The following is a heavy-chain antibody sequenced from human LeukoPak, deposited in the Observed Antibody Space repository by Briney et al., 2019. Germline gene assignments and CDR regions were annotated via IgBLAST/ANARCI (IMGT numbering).Heavy chain of an antibody. V-gene: IGHV3-7*01. CDR1: GFTFSSYW. Sequence: PPGGSLRLSCAASGFTFSSYWMTWVRQAPGKGLEWVASIKPDGTEKSFLDSVKGRFTISRDNAKNSLYLQMNSLRAEDTAVYYCARSISGATVCDYWGQGTLVTVSS. CDR3: ARSISGATVCDY. J-gene: IGHJ4*02. CDR2: IKPDGTEK. D-gene: IGHD1-26*01.